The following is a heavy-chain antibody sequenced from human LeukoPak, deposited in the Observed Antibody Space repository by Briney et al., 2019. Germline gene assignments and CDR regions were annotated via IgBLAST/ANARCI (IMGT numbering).Heavy chain of an antibody. CDR2: INHGGST. D-gene: IGHD2-2*01. V-gene: IGHV4-34*01. CDR1: GGSFSGHY. CDR3: ARDGRYCSSTNCYGGEGWFDP. J-gene: IGHJ5*02. Sequence: PSETLSLTCAVYGGSFSGHYWSWIRQPPGKGLEWIGEINHGGSTTYNPSLKSRVTMSVDTSKGQYSLKVTSVTAADTAVYYCARDGRYCSSTNCYGGEGWFDPWGQGTLVTVSS.